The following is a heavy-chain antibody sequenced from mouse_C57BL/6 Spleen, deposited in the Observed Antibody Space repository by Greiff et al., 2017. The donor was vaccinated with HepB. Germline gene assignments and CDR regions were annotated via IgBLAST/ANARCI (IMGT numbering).Heavy chain of an antibody. D-gene: IGHD1-1*01. J-gene: IGHJ2*01. Sequence: VQLKQSGGGLVKPGGSLKLSCAASGFTFSDYGMHWVRQAPEKGLEWVAYISSGSSTIYYADTVKGRFTISRDNAKNTLFLQMTSLRSEDTAMYYCARHGRYYVDYWGQGTTLTVSS. V-gene: IGHV5-17*01. CDR1: GFTFSDYG. CDR2: ISSGSSTI. CDR3: ARHGRYYVDY.